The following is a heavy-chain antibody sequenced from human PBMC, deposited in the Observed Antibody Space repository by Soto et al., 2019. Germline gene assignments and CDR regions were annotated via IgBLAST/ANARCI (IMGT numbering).Heavy chain of an antibody. D-gene: IGHD3-22*01. V-gene: IGHV1-18*01. J-gene: IGHJ3*02. CDR2: ISAYNGNT. CDR3: ARGALSYSDSSGYSSGAAFDI. CDR1: GYTFTSYG. Sequence: QVQLVQSGAEVKKPGASVKVSCKASGYTFTSYGISWVRQAPGQGLEWMGRISAYNGNTNYAQKLQGRVTMTTDTSPSTAYMELRSLRSDDTAVYYCARGALSYSDSSGYSSGAAFDIRGQGTMVTVSS.